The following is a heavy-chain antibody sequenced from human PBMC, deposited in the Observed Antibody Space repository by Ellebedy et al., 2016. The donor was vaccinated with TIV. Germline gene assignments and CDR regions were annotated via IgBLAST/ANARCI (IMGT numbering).Heavy chain of an antibody. CDR1: GFTFSNYA. Sequence: GESLKISCATSGFTFSNYAMSWVRQAPGKGLEWVSTISGSDGSTYYADSVKGRFTISRDNSKNTLYLQMNSLRAEDTAVYYCARSPQHFYYFDYWGQGTLVTVSS. CDR3: ARSPQHFYYFDY. J-gene: IGHJ4*02. CDR2: ISGSDGST. V-gene: IGHV3-23*01. D-gene: IGHD3-3*02.